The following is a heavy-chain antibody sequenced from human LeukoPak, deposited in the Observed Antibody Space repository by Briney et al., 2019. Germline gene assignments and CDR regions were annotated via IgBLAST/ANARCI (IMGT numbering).Heavy chain of an antibody. CDR2: INSVVNST. CDR3: ARPRGSGWYFFDY. Sequence: GGSLRLSCTASGLTFSSYWMHWVRQAPGKGLVWVSRINSVVNSTSYADSVKGRFTISRDNAKNTLYLQMNSLRVEDTAVYYCARPRGSGWYFFDYWGQGTLVTVSS. D-gene: IGHD6-19*01. J-gene: IGHJ4*02. CDR1: GLTFSSYW. V-gene: IGHV3-74*01.